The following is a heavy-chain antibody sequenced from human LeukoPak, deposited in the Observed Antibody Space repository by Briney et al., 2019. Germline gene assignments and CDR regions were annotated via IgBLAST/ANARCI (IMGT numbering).Heavy chain of an antibody. CDR3: ARDRVGEAAPGVLDF. CDR1: GYTFIEYH. V-gene: IGHV1-2*02. J-gene: IGHJ4*02. Sequence: GASVKVSCKASGYTFIEYHLHWVRQAPGRGLEWMGWINPSNGVTNFAQTFRGRVALTRDTSIDTVYMDLTSLKFDDTAVYYCARDRVGEAAPGVLDFWGQGTLVSVSS. CDR2: INPSNGVT. D-gene: IGHD2-8*01.